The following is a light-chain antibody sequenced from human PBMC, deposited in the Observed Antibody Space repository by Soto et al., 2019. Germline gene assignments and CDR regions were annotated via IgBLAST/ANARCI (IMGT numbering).Light chain of an antibody. CDR2: AAS. CDR1: QSISSY. J-gene: IGKJ5*01. V-gene: IGKV1-39*01. Sequence: DIQMTQYPSSLSASVGDRVTITCRASQSISSYLNWYQQKPGKAPKLLIYAASSLQSGVPSRFSGSGSGTDFTLTISSLQPEDFATYYCQQSYSTPITFAQGTRLEIK. CDR3: QQSYSTPIT.